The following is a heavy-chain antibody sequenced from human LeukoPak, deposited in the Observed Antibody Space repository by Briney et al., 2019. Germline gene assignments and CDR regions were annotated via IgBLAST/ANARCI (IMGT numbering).Heavy chain of an antibody. CDR2: IYTTGST. Sequence: SETLSLTCNVSGGSISSCYWTWIRQSAGKGLEWIGRIYTTGSTNYDPSLKSRVTMSIDTSKSQFSLNLTSVTAADTAVYYCAREVAVSRYGLDYWGQGILVTVSS. J-gene: IGHJ4*02. V-gene: IGHV4-4*07. CDR3: AREVAVSRYGLDY. CDR1: GGSISSCY. D-gene: IGHD5-18*01.